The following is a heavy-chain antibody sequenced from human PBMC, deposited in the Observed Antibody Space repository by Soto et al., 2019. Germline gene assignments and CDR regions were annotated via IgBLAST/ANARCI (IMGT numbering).Heavy chain of an antibody. J-gene: IGHJ6*02. V-gene: IGHV1-69*01. CDR1: EGTLSSYA. D-gene: IGHD3-10*01. Sequence: QEQLVQSGAEVKKPGSSVKVSCKAPEGTLSSYAIYWVRQAPGQGLECMGGVVPIFGPANSAQKFQGRVTITADESTSTVYMELRGLRSEDTAVYYCARLLAEFRGGISPYSYNGLDVWGQGTTVTVSS. CDR3: ARLLAEFRGGISPYSYNGLDV. CDR2: VVPIFGPA.